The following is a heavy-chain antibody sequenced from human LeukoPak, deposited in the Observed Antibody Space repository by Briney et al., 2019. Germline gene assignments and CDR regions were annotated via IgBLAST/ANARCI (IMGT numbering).Heavy chain of an antibody. CDR1: GFTFSSYW. Sequence: GGSLILSCAASGFTFSSYWMSWVRPAPGKGLEWVANIKQDGSEKYYVDSVKGRFTISRDNAKNSLYLQVNSLRAEDTAVYYCAREGIGLDPWGQGTLVTVSS. V-gene: IGHV3-7*01. CDR3: AREGIGLDP. J-gene: IGHJ5*02. CDR2: IKQDGSEK. D-gene: IGHD3-16*01.